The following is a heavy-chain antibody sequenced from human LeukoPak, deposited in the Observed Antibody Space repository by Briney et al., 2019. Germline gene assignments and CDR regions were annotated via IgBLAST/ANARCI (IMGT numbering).Heavy chain of an antibody. D-gene: IGHD6-13*01. J-gene: IGHJ4*02. Sequence: GESLKISCKVSGNSFTSNWIGWVRQMPGKGLEWMGIIYPGDPDTRYSPSFQGQVTISADKSISTAYLQWSSLKASDTAMYYCARREDSSSWYYFDYWGQGTLVTVSS. CDR3: ARREDSSSWYYFDY. V-gene: IGHV5-51*01. CDR2: IYPGDPDT. CDR1: GNSFTSNW.